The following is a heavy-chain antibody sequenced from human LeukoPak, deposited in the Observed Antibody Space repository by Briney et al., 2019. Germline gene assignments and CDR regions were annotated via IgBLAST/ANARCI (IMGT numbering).Heavy chain of an antibody. CDR1: GFTFSSYT. V-gene: IGHV3-23*01. CDR3: AKDRDIFRFDP. D-gene: IGHD2-15*01. CDR2: ITTSDGNT. J-gene: IGHJ5*02. Sequence: GGSLRLSCAASGFTFSSYTMSWVRQAPGKGLEWVSTITTSDGNTYYADSAKGRFTISRDNSKNTVYLQMNSLRAEDTAVYYCAKDRDIFRFDPWGPGTLVTVSS.